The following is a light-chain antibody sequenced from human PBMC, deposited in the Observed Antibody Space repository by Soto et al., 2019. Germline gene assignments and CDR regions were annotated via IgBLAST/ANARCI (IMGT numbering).Light chain of an antibody. CDR3: QQSYSTPRT. J-gene: IGKJ1*01. V-gene: IGKV1-39*01. CDR2: AAS. CDR1: QSISSY. Sequence: DIQMTQSPSTLSASLGDRVTITCRASQSISSYLTWYQQKPGRAPKLLIYAASSLQSGVPSRFSGSGSRTDFTLTISSLQPEDFATYYCQQSYSTPRTFGQGTRVDI.